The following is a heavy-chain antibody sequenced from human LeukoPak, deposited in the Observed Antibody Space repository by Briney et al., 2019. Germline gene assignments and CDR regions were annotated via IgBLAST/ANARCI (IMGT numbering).Heavy chain of an antibody. CDR1: GFTFSNYN. D-gene: IGHD3-22*01. V-gene: IGHV3-21*06. CDR2: ISGDSSYI. Sequence: GGSLRLSCAASGFTFSNYNMKWVRQGPGKGLEWVSSISGDSSYIYYADSVKGRFTISRDNAKNSLYLQMNSLRAEDTAVYYCARDPYYYDSSGYTGDYWGQGTLVTVSS. J-gene: IGHJ4*02. CDR3: ARDPYYYDSSGYTGDY.